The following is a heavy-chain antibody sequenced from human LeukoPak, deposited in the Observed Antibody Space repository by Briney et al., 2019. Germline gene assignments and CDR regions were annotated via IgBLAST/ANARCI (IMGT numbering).Heavy chain of an antibody. V-gene: IGHV3-23*01. CDR2: ISGSGGRT. CDR3: AKRRDGYLVDS. Sequence: RASLRLSCVASGFTFGDYGMSWVRQAPGQGLEWVSAISGSGGRTYYPDSVRGRFTISRDNSKNTLYLQMNSLGAEDTAVYYCAKRRDGYLVDSWGQGTLVTVSS. CDR1: GFTFGDYG. J-gene: IGHJ4*02. D-gene: IGHD5-24*01.